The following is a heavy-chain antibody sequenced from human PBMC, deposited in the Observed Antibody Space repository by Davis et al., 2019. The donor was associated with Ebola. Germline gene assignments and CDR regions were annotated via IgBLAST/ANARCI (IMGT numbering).Heavy chain of an antibody. Sequence: HTGGSLRLSCAASGFTLSSYEMNWVRQAPGKGLVWVSRINSDGSSTSYADSVKGRFTISRDNAKNTLYLQMNSLRAEDTAVYYCARDRVGTSSGWYPHFDYWGQGTLVTVSS. D-gene: IGHD6-19*01. CDR3: ARDRVGTSSGWYPHFDY. J-gene: IGHJ4*02. V-gene: IGHV3-74*01. CDR2: INSDGSST. CDR1: GFTLSSYE.